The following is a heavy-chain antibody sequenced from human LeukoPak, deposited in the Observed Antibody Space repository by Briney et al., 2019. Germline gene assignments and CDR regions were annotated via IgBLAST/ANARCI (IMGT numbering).Heavy chain of an antibody. CDR2: IYYSGST. Sequence: PSETLSLTCTVSGGSISSSSYYWGWIRQPPGTGLEWIGSIYYSGSTYYNPSLKSRVTISVDTSKNQFSLKLSSVTAADTAVYYCARHGRVRYFDWFHFQGYFDYWGQGTLVTVSS. D-gene: IGHD3-9*01. J-gene: IGHJ4*02. CDR3: ARHGRVRYFDWFHFQGYFDY. CDR1: GGSISSSSYY. V-gene: IGHV4-39*01.